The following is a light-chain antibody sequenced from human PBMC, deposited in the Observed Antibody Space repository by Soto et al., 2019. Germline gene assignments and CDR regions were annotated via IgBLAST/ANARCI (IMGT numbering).Light chain of an antibody. V-gene: IGKV1-27*01. CDR2: GAS. J-gene: IGKJ1*01. CDR1: QDISTS. Sequence: GDRVPITCRASQDISTSLAWYQQKPGKVPNLLIYGASTLQSGVPSRFSGSGSGTDFTLTITSLQPEDFATYYCQQYDMFGPGTKVDI. CDR3: QQYDM.